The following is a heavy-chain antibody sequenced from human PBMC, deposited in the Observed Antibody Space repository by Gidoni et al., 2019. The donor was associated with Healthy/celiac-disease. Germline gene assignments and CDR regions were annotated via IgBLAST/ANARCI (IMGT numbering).Heavy chain of an antibody. J-gene: IGHJ6*02. Sequence: QVQLVQSGAEVKKPGASVKVSCKASGYTFTSYAMHWVRQAPGQRLEWMGWINAGNGNTKYSQKFQGRVTITRDTSASTAYMELSSLRSEDTAVYYCASAYGDYYYYYDYGMDVWGQGTTVTVSS. CDR3: ASAYGDYYYYYDYGMDV. CDR1: GYTFTSYA. D-gene: IGHD4-17*01. V-gene: IGHV1-3*01. CDR2: INAGNGNT.